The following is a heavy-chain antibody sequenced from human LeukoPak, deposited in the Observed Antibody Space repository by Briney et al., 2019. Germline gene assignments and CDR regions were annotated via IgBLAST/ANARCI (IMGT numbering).Heavy chain of an antibody. CDR2: ISSSSSYI. V-gene: IGHV3-21*01. J-gene: IGHJ4*02. D-gene: IGHD4-11*01. CDR3: ARGPTVTYFDY. Sequence: GGSLRLSCAASGFTFSSYSMNWVRQAPGKGLEWVSSISSSSSYIYCADSVKGRFTISRDNAKNSLYLQMNSLRAEDTAVYYCARGPTVTYFDYWGQGTLVTVSS. CDR1: GFTFSSYS.